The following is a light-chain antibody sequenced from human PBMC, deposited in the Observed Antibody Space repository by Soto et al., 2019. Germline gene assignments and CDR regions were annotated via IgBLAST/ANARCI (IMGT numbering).Light chain of an antibody. CDR2: GAS. CDR1: QGISNH. J-gene: IGKJ1*01. V-gene: IGKV1-16*02. Sequence: DLQMTQSPSSLSASVGDRVTITCRASQGISNHLAWIQQKPGKAPKSLIFGASSLQGGVPSKFSGSGSGTDFTLTISSLQPEDFATYYCQQYNSYPWTFGQGTKVEIK. CDR3: QQYNSYPWT.